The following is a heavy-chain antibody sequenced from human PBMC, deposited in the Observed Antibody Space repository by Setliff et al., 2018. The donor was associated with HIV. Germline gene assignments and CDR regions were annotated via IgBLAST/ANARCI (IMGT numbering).Heavy chain of an antibody. D-gene: IGHD2-8*02. CDR1: GGTFSSYY. Sequence: SQTLSLTCAVYGGTFSSYYWSWIRQPPGKGLEWIGEVNHGGSTNYNPSLKSRVTMSVDTSKNQFSLNLSSVTAADTAVYYCARVSKTYWYSIPRDYYHHMDVWGKGTTVTVSS. CDR2: VNHGGST. V-gene: IGHV4-34*01. CDR3: ARVSKTYWYSIPRDYYHHMDV. J-gene: IGHJ6*03.